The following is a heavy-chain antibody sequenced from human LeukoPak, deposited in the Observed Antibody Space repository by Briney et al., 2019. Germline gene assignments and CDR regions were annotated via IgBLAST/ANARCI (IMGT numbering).Heavy chain of an antibody. J-gene: IGHJ3*02. CDR3: ATTTIFGELADWQDAFDI. Sequence: SDTLSLTCAVSGYSISSTNWRGWIRQPPGKGLEWIGYIYYSGSTHSNPSLKSRLTMSVDTSRNQFSLKLSSVTALDTAVYYCATTTIFGELADWQDAFDIWGQGTMVTVSS. V-gene: IGHV4-28*06. CDR2: IYYSGST. CDR1: GYSISSTNW. D-gene: IGHD3-3*01.